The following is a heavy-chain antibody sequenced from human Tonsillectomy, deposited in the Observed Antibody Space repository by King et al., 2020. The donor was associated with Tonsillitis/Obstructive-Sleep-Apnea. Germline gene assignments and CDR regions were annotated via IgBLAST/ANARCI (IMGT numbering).Heavy chain of an antibody. J-gene: IGHJ5*02. CDR2: INHSGST. CDR1: GGSFSGYY. D-gene: IGHD2-2*01. CDR3: APLGYCSSTSCIQNHSGWFDP. Sequence: VQLQQWGAGLLKPSETLSLTCAVYGGSFSGYYWSWIRQPPGKGLEWIGEINHSGSTNYNPSLKSRVTISVDTSKNQFSLKLSSVTAADTAVYYCAPLGYCSSTSCIQNHSGWFDPWGQGTLVTVSS. V-gene: IGHV4-34*01.